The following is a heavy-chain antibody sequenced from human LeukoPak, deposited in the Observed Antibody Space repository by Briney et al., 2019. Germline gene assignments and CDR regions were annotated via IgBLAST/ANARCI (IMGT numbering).Heavy chain of an antibody. CDR1: GFTFSSYE. V-gene: IGHV3-48*03. D-gene: IGHD3-16*02. Sequence: PWGSLRLSCAASGFTFSSYEMNWVRQAPGKGLEWVSYISSSGSTIYYADSVKGRFTISRDNAKNSLYLQMNSLRAEDTAVYYCARGYDYVWGSYRKGFDYWGQGTLVTVSS. J-gene: IGHJ4*02. CDR2: ISSSGSTI. CDR3: ARGYDYVWGSYRKGFDY.